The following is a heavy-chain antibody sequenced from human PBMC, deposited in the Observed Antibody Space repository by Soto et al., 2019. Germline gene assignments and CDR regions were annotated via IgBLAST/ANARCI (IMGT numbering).Heavy chain of an antibody. CDR1: GFSVTNNY. D-gene: IGHD3-22*01. J-gene: IGHJ4*02. V-gene: IGHV3-66*01. Sequence: EVQVVESGGGLVQPGGSLRLSCAASGFSVTNNYMNWVRQAPGKGLEWVSIIDIGGNTYYADSVKDRFTISRDNSRNTLCLHMASLRAEATAVYYCARGRGSSGYLGREHYFDYWGQGTLVIVSP. CDR3: ARGRGSSGYLGREHYFDY. CDR2: IDIGGNT.